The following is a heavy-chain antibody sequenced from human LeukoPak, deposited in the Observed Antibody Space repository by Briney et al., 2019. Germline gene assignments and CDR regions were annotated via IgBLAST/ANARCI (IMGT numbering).Heavy chain of an antibody. Sequence: GKSLKISCKSSGYSYTSYWIGWVRQMPGKGLEWMGIIYPGDSDTRYSPSFQGQVTISADKSVSTAYLQWSSLKASDTAMYYCARRSYTSGWYGEDYWGQGTLVTVSS. V-gene: IGHV5-51*01. CDR1: GYSYTSYW. CDR2: IYPGDSDT. D-gene: IGHD6-19*01. J-gene: IGHJ4*02. CDR3: ARRSYTSGWYGEDY.